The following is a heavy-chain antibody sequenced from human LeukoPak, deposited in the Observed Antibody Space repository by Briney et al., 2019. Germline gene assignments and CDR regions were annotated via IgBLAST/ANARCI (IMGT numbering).Heavy chain of an antibody. CDR3: ARHSTLPYYYYMDV. CDR2: IYYSGST. J-gene: IGHJ6*03. V-gene: IGHV4-39*01. Sequence: SETLSLTCTVSGGSISSSSYYWGWIRQPPGKGREWIGSIYYSGSTYYNPSLKSRVTISVDTSKNQFSLKLSSVTAADTAVYYCARHSTLPYYYYMDVWGKGTTVTVSS. D-gene: IGHD3-3*02. CDR1: GGSISSSSYY.